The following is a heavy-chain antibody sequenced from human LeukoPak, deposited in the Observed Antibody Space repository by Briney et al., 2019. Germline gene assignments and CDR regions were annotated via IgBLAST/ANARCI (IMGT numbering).Heavy chain of an antibody. Sequence: SQTLSLTCTVSGGSISSGGYYWSWIRQHPGKGLEWIGYIYYSGSTYYNPSLKSRVTISVDTSKNQFSLKLSSVTAADTAVYYCASYSSGWYAPRALDIWGQGTMVTVSS. CDR1: GGSISSGGYY. J-gene: IGHJ3*02. CDR2: IYYSGST. V-gene: IGHV4-31*03. D-gene: IGHD6-19*01. CDR3: ASYSSGWYAPRALDI.